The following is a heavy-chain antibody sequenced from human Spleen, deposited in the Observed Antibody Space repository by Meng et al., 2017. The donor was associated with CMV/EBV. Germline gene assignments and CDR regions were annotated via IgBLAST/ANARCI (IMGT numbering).Heavy chain of an antibody. D-gene: IGHD3-3*01. CDR2: ISAYNGKA. V-gene: IGHV1-18*01. CDR3: TRVYDFWKPNFDH. J-gene: IGHJ4*02. CDR1: GFIFASHT. Sequence: ASVKVSCKASGFIFASHTVNWVRQAPGQGLEWLGWISAYNGKAKYAQRLQDRVIMTADTYTNTAYMELRNLRSDDTAIYYCTRVYDFWKPNFDHWGQGTLVTVSS.